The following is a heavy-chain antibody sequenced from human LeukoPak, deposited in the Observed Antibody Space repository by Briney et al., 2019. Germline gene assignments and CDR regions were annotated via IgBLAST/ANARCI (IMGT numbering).Heavy chain of an antibody. CDR1: GFTFSRYA. J-gene: IGHJ6*03. Sequence: GGSLRLSCAASGFTFSRYALHWVRQAPGKGLEWVAVISYDGSNKDYADSVKGRFTVSRDNSKSTLYLQMNSLRAEDTAVYYCAKVGKTENYYGSGRFSYYYYMDVWGKGTTVTVSS. V-gene: IGHV3-30*04. CDR2: ISYDGSNK. D-gene: IGHD3-10*01. CDR3: AKVGKTENYYGSGRFSYYYYMDV.